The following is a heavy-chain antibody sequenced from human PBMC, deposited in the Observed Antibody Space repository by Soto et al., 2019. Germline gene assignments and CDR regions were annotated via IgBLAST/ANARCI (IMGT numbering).Heavy chain of an antibody. D-gene: IGHD3-3*01. CDR1: GFTFSSYG. V-gene: IGHV3-33*01. CDR3: ARDLYDFWSGIGGAYGMDV. J-gene: IGHJ6*02. CDR2: IWYDGSNK. Sequence: PGGSLRLSCAASGFTFSSYGMHWVRQAPGKGLEWVAVIWYDGSNKYYADSVKGRFTISRDNSKNTLYLQMNSLRAEDTAVYYCARDLYDFWSGIGGAYGMDVWGQGTTVTVSS.